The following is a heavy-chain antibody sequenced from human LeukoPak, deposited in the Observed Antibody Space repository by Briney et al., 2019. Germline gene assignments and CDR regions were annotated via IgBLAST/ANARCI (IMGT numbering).Heavy chain of an antibody. D-gene: IGHD6-19*01. CDR2: RSGSGIPT. CDR3: AKGIYSSGWSYFDY. J-gene: IGHJ4*01. Sequence: GGSLSLSCAASGFTFSNSAMSCVRQAPGKGLERVSTRSGSGIPTYYADSVKGRFTVSRDNSKNTLYLQINSLRAEDTAVYYCAKGIYSSGWSYFDYWGHGTLVTVSS. CDR1: GFTFSNSA. V-gene: IGHV3-23*01.